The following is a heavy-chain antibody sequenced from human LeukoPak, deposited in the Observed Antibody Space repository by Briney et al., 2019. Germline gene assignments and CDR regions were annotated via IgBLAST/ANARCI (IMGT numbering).Heavy chain of an antibody. CDR3: ARHWEEPELPSGDY. CDR1: GGSISSGSYY. V-gene: IGHV4-61*02. CDR2: IYTSGST. D-gene: IGHD1-7*01. Sequence: SETLSLTCTVSGGSISSGSYYWSWIRQPAGKGLEWIGRIYTSGSTNYNPSLKSRVTISVDTSKNQFSLKLSSVTAADTAVYYCARHWEEPELPSGDYWGQGTLVTVSS. J-gene: IGHJ4*02.